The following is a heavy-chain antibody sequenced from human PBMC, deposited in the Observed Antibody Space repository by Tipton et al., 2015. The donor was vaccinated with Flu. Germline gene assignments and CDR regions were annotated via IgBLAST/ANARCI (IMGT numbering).Heavy chain of an antibody. Sequence: SLRLSCAASGFTFSSYWMHWVRQAPGKGLVWVSRINSDGSSTSYADSVKGRFTISRDNAKNTLYLQMNSLRAEDTAVYYCASPVVVPYYYYGMDVWGQGTTVTVSS. V-gene: IGHV3-74*01. CDR1: GFTFSSYW. J-gene: IGHJ6*02. CDR2: INSDGSST. D-gene: IGHD2-15*01. CDR3: ASPVVVPYYYYGMDV.